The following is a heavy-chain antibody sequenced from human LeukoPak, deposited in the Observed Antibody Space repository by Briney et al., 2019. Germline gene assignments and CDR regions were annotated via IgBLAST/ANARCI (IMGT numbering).Heavy chain of an antibody. J-gene: IGHJ4*02. CDR2: IKEDGSEK. D-gene: IGHD3-22*01. V-gene: IGHV3-7*01. CDR3: ARHSSGYH. Sequence: PGGSLRLSCAASGVKFSSDWMSWVRQAPGKGLEWVANIKEDGSEKYYVDSVKGRFTISRDNAKNSLYLQMNSLRAEHTAVYYCARHSSGYHWGQGTLVPVSS. CDR1: GVKFSSDW.